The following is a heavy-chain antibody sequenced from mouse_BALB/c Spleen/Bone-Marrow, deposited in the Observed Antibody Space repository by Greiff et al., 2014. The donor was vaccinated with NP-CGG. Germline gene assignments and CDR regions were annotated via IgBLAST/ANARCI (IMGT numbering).Heavy chain of an antibody. V-gene: IGHV2-2*02. CDR1: GFSLTTYG. J-gene: IGHJ2*01. D-gene: IGHD3-1*01. CDR3: ARNNRGYYFDY. Sequence: VKLMESGPGLVQPSQSLSITCTVSGFSLTTYGVHWVRQSPGKGLEWLGVIWTGGSTDYNAAFISRLSISKDNSKSQVFFEMNSLQANDTAIYYCARNNRGYYFDYWGQGTTLTVSS. CDR2: IWTGGST.